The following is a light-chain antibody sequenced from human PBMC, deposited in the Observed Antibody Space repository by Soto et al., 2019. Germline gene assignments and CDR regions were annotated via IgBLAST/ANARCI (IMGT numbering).Light chain of an antibody. V-gene: IGLV2-14*03. Sequence: QSALTQPASVSGSPGQSITISCTGTSSDIGYYDSVSWYQRHPGKAPKLIIYDVYSRPSGVSSRFSGSKSGNTASLTISGLQAEDEADYYCFSRPSSDTQVVFGGGTKLTVL. CDR1: SSDIGYYDS. CDR3: FSRPSSDTQVV. J-gene: IGLJ2*01. CDR2: DVY.